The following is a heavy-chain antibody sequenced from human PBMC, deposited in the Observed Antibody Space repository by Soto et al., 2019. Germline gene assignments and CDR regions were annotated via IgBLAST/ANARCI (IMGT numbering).Heavy chain of an antibody. J-gene: IGHJ6*03. CDR2: IFSNDEK. CDR3: AGGPGKKPSGYYYYYMDV. Sequence: QVTLKESGPVLVNPTETLTLTCTVSGFSLSNARMGVSWIRQPPGKALEWLAHIFSNDEKSYSTSLKSRLTISKDTSKSQVVLTMTNMDPVDTATYYCAGGPGKKPSGYYYYYMDVWGKGTTVTVSS. V-gene: IGHV2-26*01. D-gene: IGHD6-19*01. CDR1: GFSLSNARMG.